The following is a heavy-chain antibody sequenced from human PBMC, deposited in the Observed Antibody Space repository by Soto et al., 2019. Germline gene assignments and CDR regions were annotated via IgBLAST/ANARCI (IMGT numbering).Heavy chain of an antibody. CDR2: ISGSGGST. V-gene: IGHV3-23*01. CDR3: AKMKSMVRGAAFDY. CDR1: GFTFSSYA. D-gene: IGHD3-10*01. Sequence: GSLRLSCAASGFTFSSYAMSWVRQAPGKGLEWVSAISGSGGSTYYADSVKGRFTISKDNSKNTLYLQMNSLRAEDTAVYYCAKMKSMVRGAAFDYWGQGTLVTVSS. J-gene: IGHJ4*02.